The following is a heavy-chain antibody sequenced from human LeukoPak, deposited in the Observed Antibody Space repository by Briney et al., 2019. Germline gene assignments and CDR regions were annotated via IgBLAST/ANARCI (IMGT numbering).Heavy chain of an antibody. Sequence: SETLSLTCAVYGGSFSGYYWSWIRQPPGKGLEWIGEINHSGSTNYNPSLKSRVTISVDTSKNQFSLKLSSVTAADTAVYYCVSDTVTTGNDAFDIWGQGTMVTVSS. CDR3: VSDTVTTGNDAFDI. CDR1: GGSFSGYY. D-gene: IGHD4-11*01. V-gene: IGHV4-34*01. CDR2: INHSGST. J-gene: IGHJ3*02.